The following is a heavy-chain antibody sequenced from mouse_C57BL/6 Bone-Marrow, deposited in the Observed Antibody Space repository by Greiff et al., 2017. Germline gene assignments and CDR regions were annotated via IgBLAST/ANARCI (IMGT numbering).Heavy chain of an antibody. V-gene: IGHV5-17*01. J-gene: IGHJ3*01. CDR3: ARPGGAWFAY. CDR1: GFTFSDSG. Sequence: EVKVVESGGGLVKPGGSLKLSCAASGFTFSDSGMHWVRQAPEKGLEWVAYISSGSSTIYYADTVKGRFTISRENSKNTLFLQMTSLRSEDTAIYYCARPGGAWFAYWGQGTLVTVSA. CDR2: ISSGSSTI.